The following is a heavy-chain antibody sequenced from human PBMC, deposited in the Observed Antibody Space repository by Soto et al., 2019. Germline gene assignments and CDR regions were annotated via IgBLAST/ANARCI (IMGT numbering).Heavy chain of an antibody. J-gene: IGHJ4*02. CDR3: AKERYSYGVRLGYFDY. Sequence: EVQLLESGGGLVQPGGSLRLSCAASGFTFSSYAMSWVRQAPGKGLEWVSAISGSGGSTYYADSVKGRFTISRDNSKNTLYLQMNSLRAEDTAVYYCAKERYSYGVRLGYFDYWGQGTLVTVSS. V-gene: IGHV3-23*01. D-gene: IGHD5-18*01. CDR2: ISGSGGST. CDR1: GFTFSSYA.